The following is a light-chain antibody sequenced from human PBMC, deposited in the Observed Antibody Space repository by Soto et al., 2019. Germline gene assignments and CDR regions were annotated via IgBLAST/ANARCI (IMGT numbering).Light chain of an antibody. CDR3: QQYYSSTYT. Sequence: DIVMTQSPDSLAVSLGERATINCKSSQSVLYSSNNKNYLAWYQQKPGQHPKLLIYWASTRESGVPDRFSGSGSGTDFTLTIRSLQAEDVAVYYCQQYYSSTYTFGQGTKLEIK. J-gene: IGKJ2*01. CDR2: WAS. V-gene: IGKV4-1*01. CDR1: QSVLYSSNNKNY.